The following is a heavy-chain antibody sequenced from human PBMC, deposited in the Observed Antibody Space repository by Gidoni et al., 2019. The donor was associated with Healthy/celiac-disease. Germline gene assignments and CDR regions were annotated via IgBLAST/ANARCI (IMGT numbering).Heavy chain of an antibody. CDR2: IIPIFGTA. D-gene: IGHD3-10*01. Sequence: QVQLVQSGAAVKKPGSSVKVSCKASGGTFSSYAISWVRQAPGQGLEWMGGIIPIFGTANYAQKFQGRVTITADESTSTAYMELSSLRSEDTAVYYCARDRGRGSGSYPDWYFDLWGRGTLVTVSS. CDR3: ARDRGRGSGSYPDWYFDL. CDR1: GGTFSSYA. J-gene: IGHJ2*01. V-gene: IGHV1-69*01.